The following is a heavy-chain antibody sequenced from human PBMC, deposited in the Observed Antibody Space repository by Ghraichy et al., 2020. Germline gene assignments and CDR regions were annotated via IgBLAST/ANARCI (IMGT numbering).Heavy chain of an antibody. J-gene: IGHJ6*02. CDR3: ARDTGNYGSGAYYKSYYYVMDV. V-gene: IGHV3-30*02. CDR1: GFTFSKYG. D-gene: IGHD3-10*01. Sequence: GGSLRLSCAPSGFTFSKYGIHWVRQAPGKGLDWVPFMRYDGTNKKYADSVMGRFTISRDNSNNTLSLQMNSLKPEDTAVYHCARDTGNYGSGAYYKSYYYVMDVRCLWTTVTVSS. CDR2: MRYDGTNK.